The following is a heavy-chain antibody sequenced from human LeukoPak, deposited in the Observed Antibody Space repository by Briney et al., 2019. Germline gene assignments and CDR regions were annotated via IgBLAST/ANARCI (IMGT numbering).Heavy chain of an antibody. J-gene: IGHJ3*02. Sequence: GGSLRLSCAASGFTLSIYDMHWVRQPTGKGLEWVSAIAPSGDTYYPGSVKGRFTISRENAKNSLYLEMNSLRAGDTAVYYCARVNRVGANGAFDIWGQGTIVTVSS. CDR1: GFTLSIYD. CDR3: ARVNRVGANGAFDI. V-gene: IGHV3-13*01. D-gene: IGHD1-26*01. CDR2: IAPSGDT.